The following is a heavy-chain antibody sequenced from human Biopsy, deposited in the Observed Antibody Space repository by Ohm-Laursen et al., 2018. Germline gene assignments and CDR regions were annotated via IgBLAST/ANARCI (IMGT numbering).Heavy chain of an antibody. CDR2: FRFEDRT. Sequence: SETLSLTCAVSGGSICNYFWTWIRQPPGKGLEWIGYFRFEDRTSYNSSLMSRVTISADTSKNQFSLRLSSVTAADTAAYYCALGGGSYVNFDYWGQGTLVTVSS. D-gene: IGHD1-26*01. CDR3: ALGGGSYVNFDY. V-gene: IGHV4-59*01. J-gene: IGHJ4*02. CDR1: GGSICNYF.